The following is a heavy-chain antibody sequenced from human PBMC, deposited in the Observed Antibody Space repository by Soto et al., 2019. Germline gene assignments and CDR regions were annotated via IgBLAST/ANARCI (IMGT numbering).Heavy chain of an antibody. D-gene: IGHD3-22*01. V-gene: IGHV2-5*02. CDR2: IYWDDDK. CDR3: AHSFMHRSYDSSGYYQYFDY. Sequence: QFTLKESGPTLVKPTQTLTLTCTFSGFSLSTSGVGVGWIRQPPGKALEWLALIYWDDDKRYSPSLKSRLTITKDTSKNQVVLTMTNMDPVDTATYYCAHSFMHRSYDSSGYYQYFDYWGQGTLVTVSS. CDR1: GFSLSTSGVG. J-gene: IGHJ4*02.